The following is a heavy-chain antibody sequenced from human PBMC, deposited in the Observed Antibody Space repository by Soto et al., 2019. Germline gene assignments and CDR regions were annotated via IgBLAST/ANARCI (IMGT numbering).Heavy chain of an antibody. V-gene: IGHV3-48*02. CDR3: ARYYYDSSRYNDMDV. J-gene: IGHJ6*02. CDR1: GFKISSSC. Sequence: GGCLRLSCAAFGFKISSSCMNWVRQAPGRGLEWVAYISDSGSYTLYAGSVKCRCTVSRDTAKNSLYLQMSGLRDEDTAVYYCARYYYDSSRYNDMDVWGQVTTVTVSS. CDR2: ISDSGSYT. D-gene: IGHD3-22*01.